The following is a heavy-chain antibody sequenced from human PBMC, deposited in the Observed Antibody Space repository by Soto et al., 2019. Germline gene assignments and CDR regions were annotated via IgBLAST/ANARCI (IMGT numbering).Heavy chain of an antibody. V-gene: IGHV3-33*01. D-gene: IGHD3-16*01. CDR1: GFTFSDDG. CDR3: AREFGQYGNYRFDP. J-gene: IGHJ5*02. Sequence: QVQLVESGGGVVQPGRSLRLSCAASGFTFSDDGMHWVRQTPGKGLEWVAVIWHDGNEKYYADSAKGRFTVSRDNAKNTLYLQMNSLRAEDTALYYCAREFGQYGNYRFDPWGQGTLVAVSS. CDR2: IWHDGNEK.